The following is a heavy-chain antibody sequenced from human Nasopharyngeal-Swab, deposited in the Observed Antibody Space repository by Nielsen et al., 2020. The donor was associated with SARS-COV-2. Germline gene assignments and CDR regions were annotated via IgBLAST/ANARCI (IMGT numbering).Heavy chain of an antibody. Sequence: GESLKISCAASGFTFSSYGMHWVRQAPGKGLEWVAVIWYDGSNKYYAGSVKGRFTISRDNSKNTLYLQMNSLRAEDTAVYYCARDPPATWYGMDVWGQGTTVTVSS. CDR1: GFTFSSYG. V-gene: IGHV3-33*01. J-gene: IGHJ6*02. CDR3: ARDPPATWYGMDV. CDR2: IWYDGSNK.